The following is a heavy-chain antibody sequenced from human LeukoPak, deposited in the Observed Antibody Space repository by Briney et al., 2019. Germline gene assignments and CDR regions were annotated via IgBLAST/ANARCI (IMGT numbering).Heavy chain of an antibody. D-gene: IGHD3-3*01. CDR1: GFTFSDYS. CDR3: ARDQYDTWSRRGNFDS. CDR2: ISSRSTSI. V-gene: IGHV3-21*04. Sequence: GGSLRLSCAASGFTFSDYSMNWVRQAPGKGLEWVSSISSRSTSIYYADSVKGRFTISRDNTKNSLYLQMNSLRVEDTAVFYCARDQYDTWSRRGNFDSWGQGTLVIVSS. J-gene: IGHJ4*02.